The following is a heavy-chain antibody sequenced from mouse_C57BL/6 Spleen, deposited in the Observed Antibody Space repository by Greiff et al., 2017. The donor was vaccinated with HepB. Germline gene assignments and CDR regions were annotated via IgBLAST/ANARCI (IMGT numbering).Heavy chain of an antibody. J-gene: IGHJ3*01. V-gene: IGHV3-6*01. D-gene: IGHD2-2*01. CDR1: GYSITSGYY. CDR3: ARSMVTLPAY. Sequence: EVKLLESGPGLVKPSQSLSLTCSVTGYSITSGYYWNWIRQFPGNKLEWMGYISYDGSNNYNPSLKSRISITRDTSTNQFFLKLNSVPTEDTATYYGARSMVTLPAYWGQGTLVTVAA. CDR2: ISYDGSN.